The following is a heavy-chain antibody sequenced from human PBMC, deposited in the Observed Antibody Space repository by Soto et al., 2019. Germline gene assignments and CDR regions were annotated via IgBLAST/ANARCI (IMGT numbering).Heavy chain of an antibody. V-gene: IGHV3-23*01. CDR3: AKPLSTPRTKYYYMDV. CDR1: GFTFNTYA. D-gene: IGHD3-16*02. J-gene: IGHJ6*03. Sequence: PGGSLRLSCAASGFTFNTYAMSWVRQGPGKGLEWVSGLSGSGGVTDYADSVKGRFTISRDNSRNTLYLQMNSLRAEDTAVYYCAKPLSTPRTKYYYMDVWGKGTTVTVS. CDR2: LSGSGGVT.